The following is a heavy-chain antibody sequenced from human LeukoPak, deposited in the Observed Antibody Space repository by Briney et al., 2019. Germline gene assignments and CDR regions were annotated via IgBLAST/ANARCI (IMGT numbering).Heavy chain of an antibody. CDR3: AKDPGGSSGYPDAFDI. Sequence: GRSLRLSCAASGFTFSSYGMHWVRQAPGKGLEWVAVISYDGSNKYYADSVKGRFTISRDNSKNTLYLQMNRLRAEDTAVYYCAKDPGGSSGYPDAFDIWGQGTMVTVSS. V-gene: IGHV3-30*18. CDR2: ISYDGSNK. J-gene: IGHJ3*02. CDR1: GFTFSSYG. D-gene: IGHD3-22*01.